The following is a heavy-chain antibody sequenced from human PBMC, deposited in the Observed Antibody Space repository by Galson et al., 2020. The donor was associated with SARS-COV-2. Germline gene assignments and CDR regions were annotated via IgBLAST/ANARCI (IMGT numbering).Heavy chain of an antibody. CDR3: ARDYCSGGSCCYFDY. V-gene: IGHV3-30-3*01. Sequence: GESLKISSAASGFTISSYAMHWVRQAPGKGLEWVAVISYDGSNKYYADSVKGRFTISRDNSKNTLYLQMNSLRAEDTAVYYCARDYCSGGSCCYFDYWGQGTLVTVSS. CDR2: ISYDGSNK. D-gene: IGHD2-15*01. CDR1: GFTISSYA. J-gene: IGHJ4*02.